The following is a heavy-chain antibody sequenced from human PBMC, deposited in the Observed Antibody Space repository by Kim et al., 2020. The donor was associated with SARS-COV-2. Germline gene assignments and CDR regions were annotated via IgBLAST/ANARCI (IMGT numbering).Heavy chain of an antibody. D-gene: IGHD3-22*01. CDR1: RFTFSNAW. V-gene: IGHV3-15*01. Sequence: GGSLRLSCAVSRFTFSNAWMSWVRQAPGKGLEWVGHIKSKTDGGTTDFAAPVKGRFTISRDDSKNTLYLQMNSLKTEDTAVYYCTTGENYYDSRGYFQVFDYWGQGTLVTVSS. CDR2: IKSKTDGGTT. J-gene: IGHJ4*02. CDR3: TTGENYYDSRGYFQVFDY.